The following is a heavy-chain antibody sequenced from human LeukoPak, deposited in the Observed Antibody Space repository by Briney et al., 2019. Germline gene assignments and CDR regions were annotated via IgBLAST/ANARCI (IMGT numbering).Heavy chain of an antibody. Sequence: GGSLRLSCAASGFTFSSYAMSWVRQAPGKGLEWVSAISGSGDSTYYADSVKGRFTISRDNSKNTLYLQMNSLRAEDTAVYYCANLIAATIRHYFDYWGQGTLVTVSS. CDR1: GFTFSSYA. CDR3: ANLIAATIRHYFDY. D-gene: IGHD5-12*01. J-gene: IGHJ4*02. V-gene: IGHV3-23*01. CDR2: ISGSGDST.